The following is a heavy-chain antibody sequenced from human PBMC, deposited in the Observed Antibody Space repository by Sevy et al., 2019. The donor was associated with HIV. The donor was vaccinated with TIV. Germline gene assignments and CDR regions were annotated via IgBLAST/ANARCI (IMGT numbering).Heavy chain of an antibody. J-gene: IGHJ4*02. CDR3: ARESGDCSSTSCYEGVFDY. CDR1: GGSISSGSYY. CDR2: IYTSGST. D-gene: IGHD2-2*01. V-gene: IGHV4-61*02. Sequence: SETLSLTCTVSGGSISSGSYYWSWIRQPAGKGLEWTGRIYTSGSTNYNPSLKSRVTISVDTSKNQFSLKLSSVTAADTAMYYCARESGDCSSTSCYEGVFDYWGQGTLVTVSS.